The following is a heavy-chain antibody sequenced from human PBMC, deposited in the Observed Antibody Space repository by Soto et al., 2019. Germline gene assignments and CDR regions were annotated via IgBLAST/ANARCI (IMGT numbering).Heavy chain of an antibody. J-gene: IGHJ5*02. D-gene: IGHD2-2*02. CDR3: ARDDGYCSSTSCYNNWFDP. CDR1: GFTFSSYG. V-gene: IGHV3-33*01. Sequence: QVQLVESGGGVVQPGRSLRLSCAASGFTFSSYGMHWVRQAPGKGMEWVAVIWYDGSNKYYADSVKGRFTISRDNSKNTLYLQMNSLRAEDTAVYYCARDDGYCSSTSCYNNWFDPWGPGTLVTVSS. CDR2: IWYDGSNK.